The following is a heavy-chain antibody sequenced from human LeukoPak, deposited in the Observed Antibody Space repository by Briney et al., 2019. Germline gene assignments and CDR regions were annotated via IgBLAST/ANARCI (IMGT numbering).Heavy chain of an antibody. CDR1: GYTLTELS. CDR2: FDPEDGET. V-gene: IGHV1-24*01. J-gene: IGHJ4*02. Sequence: GASVKVSCKVSGYTLTELSMHSVRQAPGKGLEWMGGFDPEDGETIYAQKFQGRVTMTEDTSTDTAYMELSSLRFEETAVYYCATVKTYYYDSSGYFPPFVYWGQGTLVTVSS. D-gene: IGHD3-22*01. CDR3: ATVKTYYYDSSGYFPPFVY.